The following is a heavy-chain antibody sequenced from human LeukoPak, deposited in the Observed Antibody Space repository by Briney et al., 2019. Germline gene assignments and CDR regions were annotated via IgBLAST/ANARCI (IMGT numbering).Heavy chain of an antibody. CDR3: SRGPESPLNWYFDL. J-gene: IGHJ2*01. Sequence: SQTLSLTCSVSGGSISSGRFYWHWIRQPAGTGLEWLGHVYSSGSAKYNPSLKSRVTISLDTSKNQFSLKLNSVTADDTAVYYCSRGPESPLNWYFDLWGRGTLVTVSS. CDR1: GGSISSGRFY. D-gene: IGHD1-14*01. V-gene: IGHV4-61*09. CDR2: VYSSGSA.